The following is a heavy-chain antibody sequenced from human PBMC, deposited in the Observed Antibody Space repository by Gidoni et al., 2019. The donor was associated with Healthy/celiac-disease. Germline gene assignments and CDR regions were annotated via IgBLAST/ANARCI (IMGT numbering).Heavy chain of an antibody. CDR1: GGSFSGYY. V-gene: IGHV4-34*01. CDR2: INHRVST. J-gene: IGHJ6*03. Sequence: QVQLQQWGAGLLKPSETLSLPCAVYGGSFSGYYWRWIRQTPGKGLEWIGEINHRVSTKYNPSLKSRYTISVDTSKNQFSLKLSSVTAADTAVYYCARGRYCSGGSCPYYYYYMDVWGKGTTVTVSS. CDR3: ARGRYCSGGSCPYYYYYMDV. D-gene: IGHD2-15*01.